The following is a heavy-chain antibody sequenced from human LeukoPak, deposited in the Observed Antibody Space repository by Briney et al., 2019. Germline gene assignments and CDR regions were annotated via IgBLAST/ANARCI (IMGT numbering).Heavy chain of an antibody. CDR1: GFTLDYFW. Sequence: GGSLRLSCAVSGFTLDYFWMSWVRQATGKGLEFVAKINQDGSEKYYVESVKGRFTISRNNAKNSLYLQMNSLRAEDTAVYYCARPVEWYWYFDLWGRGPLVTVSS. V-gene: IGHV3-7*03. CDR3: ARPVEWYWYFDL. CDR2: INQDGSEK. D-gene: IGHD3-3*01. J-gene: IGHJ2*01.